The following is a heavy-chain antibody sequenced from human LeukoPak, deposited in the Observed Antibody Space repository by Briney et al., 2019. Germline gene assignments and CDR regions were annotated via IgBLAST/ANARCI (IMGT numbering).Heavy chain of an antibody. V-gene: IGHV4-59*01. Sequence: GSLRLSCAASGFTFSSSAMSWIRQPPGKGLEWIGYIYYSGSTNYNPSLKSRVTISVDTSKNQFSLKLSSVTAADTAVYYCARDTSGYDIWFDPWGQGTLVTVSS. CDR3: ARDTSGYDIWFDP. D-gene: IGHD6-25*01. CDR1: GFTFSSSA. CDR2: IYYSGST. J-gene: IGHJ5*02.